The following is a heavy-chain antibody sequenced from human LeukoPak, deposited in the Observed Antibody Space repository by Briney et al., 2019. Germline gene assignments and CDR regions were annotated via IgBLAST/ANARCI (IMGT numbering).Heavy chain of an antibody. CDR3: ARGRLLDY. CDR1: GGPFSGYY. CDR2: INHSGST. J-gene: IGHJ4*02. V-gene: IGHV4-34*01. Sequence: SETLSLTCAVYGGPFSGYYWSWIRQPPGKGLEWIGEINHSGSTNYNPSLKSRVTISVDTSRNQFSLKLSSVTAADTAVYYCARGRLLDYWGQGTLVTVSS. D-gene: IGHD6-25*01.